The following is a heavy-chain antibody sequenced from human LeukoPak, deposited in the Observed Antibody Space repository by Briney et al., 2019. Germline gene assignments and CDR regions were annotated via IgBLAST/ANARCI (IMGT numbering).Heavy chain of an antibody. J-gene: IGHJ4*02. V-gene: IGHV3-30-3*01. Sequence: GGSLRLFCAASGFTFRNYVIHWVRQAPGKGLEWVAVTSSDLNVKLYADSVKGRFTISRDNSRSTLYLQVNSLRPEDTAIYYCAREGYYGSGSPPSLYFDYWGQGTLVTVSS. CDR3: AREGYYGSGSPPSLYFDY. D-gene: IGHD3-10*01. CDR2: TSSDLNVK. CDR1: GFTFRNYV.